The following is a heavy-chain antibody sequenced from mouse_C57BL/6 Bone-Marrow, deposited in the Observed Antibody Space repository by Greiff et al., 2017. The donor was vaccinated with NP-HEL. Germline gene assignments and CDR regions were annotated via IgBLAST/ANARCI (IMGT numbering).Heavy chain of an antibody. Sequence: QVQLQQPGAELVKPGASVKMSCKASGYTFTSYWITWVKQRPGQGLEWIGDIYPGSGSTNYNEKFKSKATLTVDTSSSTAYMQLSSLTSEDSAVYYCARWHDGYYYWYFDVWGTGTTVTVSS. CDR2: IYPGSGST. CDR3: ARWHDGYYYWYFDV. V-gene: IGHV1-55*01. CDR1: GYTFTSYW. J-gene: IGHJ1*03. D-gene: IGHD2-3*01.